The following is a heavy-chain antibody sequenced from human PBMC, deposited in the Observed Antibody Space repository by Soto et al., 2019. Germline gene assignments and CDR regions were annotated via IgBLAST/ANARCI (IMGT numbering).Heavy chain of an antibody. J-gene: IGHJ4*02. CDR2: IYYSGST. D-gene: IGHD6-19*01. V-gene: IGHV4-39*01. CDR1: GGSISSSSYY. CDR3: ARVAGGAHAHTRGLVRNYYFDY. Sequence: QLQLQESGPGLVKPSETLSLTCTVSGGSISSSSYYWGWIRQPPGKGLEWIGSIYYSGSTYYNPSLKSRVTISVDTSKNQFSLKLSSVTAADTAVYYCARVAGGAHAHTRGLVRNYYFDYWGQGTLVTVSS.